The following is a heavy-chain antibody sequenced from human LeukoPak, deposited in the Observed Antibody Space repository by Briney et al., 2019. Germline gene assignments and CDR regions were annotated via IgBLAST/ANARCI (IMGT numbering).Heavy chain of an antibody. CDR2: ISSSGSTI. Sequence: GGSRRLSCAASGFTFSDYYMSWIRQAPGKGLEWVSYISSSGSTIYYADSVKGRFTISRDNAKNSLYLQMNSLRAEDTAVYYCARSWELQDWFDPWGQGTLVTVSS. CDR3: ARSWELQDWFDP. D-gene: IGHD1-26*01. J-gene: IGHJ5*02. CDR1: GFTFSDYY. V-gene: IGHV3-11*01.